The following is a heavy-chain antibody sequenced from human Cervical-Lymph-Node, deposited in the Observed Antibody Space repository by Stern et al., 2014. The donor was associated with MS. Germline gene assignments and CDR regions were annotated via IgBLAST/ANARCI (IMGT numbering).Heavy chain of an antibody. CDR2: IYPDDSDI. V-gene: IGHV5-51*03. J-gene: IGHJ6*02. Sequence: VQLMQSGAEVKKPGESLKISCKGSGYTFTNNWIAWVRQMPGKGLEWMGIIYPDDSDIRYSPSLQGQVTISADKSIRTAYLQWSSLKPADSAVYYWARPPPRRKWDDPNYGMDVWGQGTTVTVSS. CDR3: ARPPPRRKWDDPNYGMDV. CDR1: GYTFTNNW. D-gene: IGHD1-1*01.